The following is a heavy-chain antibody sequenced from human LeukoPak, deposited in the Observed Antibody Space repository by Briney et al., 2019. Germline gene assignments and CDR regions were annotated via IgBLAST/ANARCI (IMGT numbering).Heavy chain of an antibody. CDR2: IYASGNNNYNT. D-gene: IGHD3-10*01. V-gene: IGHV4-4*07. Sequence: PSETLSLTCTASGGSISSYWSWIRQPAGKGLEWIGRIYASGNNNYNTDYNPSLTSRVTMSVDTSKNQFSLKLTSVTAADTAVYYCARDSGTTGEVKFDPWGQGTLVTVSS. CDR3: ARDSGTTGEVKFDP. J-gene: IGHJ5*02. CDR1: GGSISSY.